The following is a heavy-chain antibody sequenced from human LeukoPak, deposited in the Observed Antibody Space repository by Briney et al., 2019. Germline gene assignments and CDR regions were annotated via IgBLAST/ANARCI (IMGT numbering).Heavy chain of an antibody. CDR3: VKEDSYYYDTSGYYPRNYYFDY. J-gene: IGHJ4*02. D-gene: IGHD3-22*01. V-gene: IGHV3-64D*06. CDR2: ISTNGGDT. CDR1: GFSFTSFS. Sequence: PGGSLRLSCSASGFSFTSFSMHWVRQAPGKGLEYVLGISTNGGDTYFADSVKGRFAISRDNSKNTLYLQMSSLRADDTAMYYCVKEDSYYYDTSGYYPRNYYFDYWGQGTLVTVSS.